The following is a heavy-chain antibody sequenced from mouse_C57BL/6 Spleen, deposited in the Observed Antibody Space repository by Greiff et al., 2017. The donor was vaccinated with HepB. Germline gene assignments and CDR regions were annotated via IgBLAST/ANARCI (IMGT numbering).Heavy chain of an antibody. CDR3: ASRRGYYYGSSDY. D-gene: IGHD1-1*01. CDR1: GYTFTSYW. V-gene: IGHV1-59*01. J-gene: IGHJ2*01. CDR2: IDPSDSYT. Sequence: QVQLQQPGAELVRPGTSVKLSCKASGYTFTSYWMHWVKQRPGQGLEWIGVIDPSDSYTNYNQKFKGKATLTVDTSSSTAYMQLSSLTSEDSAVYYCASRRGYYYGSSDYWGQGTTLTVSS.